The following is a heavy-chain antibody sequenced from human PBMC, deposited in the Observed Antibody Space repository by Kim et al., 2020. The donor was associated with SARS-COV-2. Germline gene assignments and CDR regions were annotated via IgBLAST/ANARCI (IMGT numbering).Heavy chain of an antibody. J-gene: IGHJ6*02. CDR2: INSDGSGT. CDR1: GFTFSDYW. CDR3: ARDGYYALDV. Sequence: GGSLRLSCVASGFTFSDYWMNWVRQAPGQGLVCVSRINSDGSGTNYADSVKGRFTISRDNSKNTVYLQMNSLGAEDMGVYYCARDGYYALDVWGQGTTVTVSS. V-gene: IGHV3-74*01.